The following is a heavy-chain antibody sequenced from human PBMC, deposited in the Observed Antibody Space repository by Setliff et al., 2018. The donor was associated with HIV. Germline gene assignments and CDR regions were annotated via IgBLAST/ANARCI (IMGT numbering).Heavy chain of an antibody. CDR2: IYNSVTT. D-gene: IGHD2-2*01. J-gene: IGHJ5*02. CDR1: GASISSNT. CDR3: ARGGTSSNWFGP. V-gene: IGHV4-59*01. Sequence: SETLSLTCIVSGASISSNTWSWIRQAPGKGLQWIGFIYNSVTTNYNPSLKSRVTISLDTSKNQFSLKLTSVTAADTAVYYCARGGTSSNWFGPWSQGTLVTVSS.